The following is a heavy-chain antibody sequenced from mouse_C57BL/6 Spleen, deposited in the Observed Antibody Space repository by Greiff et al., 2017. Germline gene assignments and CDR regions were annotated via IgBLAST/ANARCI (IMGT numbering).Heavy chain of an antibody. CDR3: AREDGVTTSFDY. J-gene: IGHJ2*01. CDR1: GYAFSSYW. D-gene: IGHD2-2*01. CDR2: IYPGDGDT. V-gene: IGHV1-80*01. Sequence: LVESGAELVKPGASVKISCKASGYAFSSYWMNWVKQRPGKGLEWIGQIYPGDGDTNYNGKFKGKATLTADKSSSTAYMQLSSLTSEDSAVYFCAREDGVTTSFDYWGQGTTLTVSS.